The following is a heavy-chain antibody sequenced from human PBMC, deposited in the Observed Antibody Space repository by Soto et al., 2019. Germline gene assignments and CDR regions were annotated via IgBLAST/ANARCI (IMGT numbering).Heavy chain of an antibody. D-gene: IGHD3-3*01. CDR2: INPNSGGT. CDR3: AVLNYDFWSGFLVPGNMDV. J-gene: IGHJ6*02. V-gene: IGHV1-2*02. Sequence: WASVKVSCKASGYTFTGCYMHWVRQAPGQGLEWMGWINPNSGGTNYAQKFQGRVTMTRDTSISTAYMELSRLRSDDTAVYYCAVLNYDFWSGFLVPGNMDVWGQGTTVTVSS. CDR1: GYTFTGCY.